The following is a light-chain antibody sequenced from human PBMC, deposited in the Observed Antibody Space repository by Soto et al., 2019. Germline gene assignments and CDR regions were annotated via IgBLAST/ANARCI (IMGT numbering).Light chain of an antibody. CDR3: MQATQYRPYT. J-gene: IGKJ2*01. Sequence: DIVLTQTPLSSPVTLGQPASISCRSSQSLVHSDGNTYLSWLQQRPGQPPRLLIYKVSNRLSGVTGRFSGSGAETDFTLEISRVEAEDVGVYYCMQATQYRPYTFGQGTKLEIK. CDR2: KVS. V-gene: IGKV2-24*01. CDR1: QSLVHSDGNTY.